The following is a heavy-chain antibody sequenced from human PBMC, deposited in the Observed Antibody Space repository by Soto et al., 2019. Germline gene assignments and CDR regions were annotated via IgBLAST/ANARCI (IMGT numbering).Heavy chain of an antibody. CDR1: GGSISSYY. J-gene: IGHJ6*02. Sequence: SETLSLTCTVSGGSISSYYWSWIRQPAGKGLEWIGRIYTSGSTNYNPSLKSRVTMSVDTSKNQFSLKLSSVTAADTAVYYCAREVVVVITTPYYYYGMDVWGQGTTVTVSS. V-gene: IGHV4-4*07. CDR3: AREVVVVITTPYYYYGMDV. CDR2: IYTSGST. D-gene: IGHD3-22*01.